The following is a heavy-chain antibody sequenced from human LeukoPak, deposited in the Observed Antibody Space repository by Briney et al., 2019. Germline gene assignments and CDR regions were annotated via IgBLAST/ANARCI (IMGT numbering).Heavy chain of an antibody. Sequence: GGSLRLSCEASGFTFSTYWMNWVRQAPGKGLEWVSYISSSSSTIYYADSVKGRFTISRDNAKNSLYLQMNSLRAEDTAVYYCAKDFTYGDYVGYFDYWGQGTLVTVSS. CDR3: AKDFTYGDYVGYFDY. CDR2: ISSSSSTI. CDR1: GFTFSTYW. D-gene: IGHD4-17*01. V-gene: IGHV3-48*04. J-gene: IGHJ4*02.